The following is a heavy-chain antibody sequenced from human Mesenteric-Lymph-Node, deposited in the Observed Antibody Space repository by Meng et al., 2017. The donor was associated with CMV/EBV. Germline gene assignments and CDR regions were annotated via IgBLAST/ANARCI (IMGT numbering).Heavy chain of an antibody. CDR2: VYHSGSA. V-gene: IGHV4-61*03. CDR1: GDSVSSGHYY. D-gene: IGHD3-3*01. Sequence: SETLSLTCSVSGDSVSSGHYYWSWIRQPPGKGLEWIGYVYHSGSANYNPSLKNRVTISISTAKNDFSLRLTSVTAADTAMYYCARDLRFLEWSPHYWYYDLWGRGILVTVS. CDR3: ARDLRFLEWSPHYWYYDL. J-gene: IGHJ2*01.